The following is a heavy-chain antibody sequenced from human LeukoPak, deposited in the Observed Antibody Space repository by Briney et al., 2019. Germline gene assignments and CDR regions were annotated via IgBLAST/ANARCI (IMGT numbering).Heavy chain of an antibody. Sequence: SETLSLTCTVSGGSISSHYWTWIRQSPGKGLEWIGYIYYSGSTYYNPSLKSRVTISVDTSKNQFSLKLSSVTAADTAVYYCARDNLPRGYCSSTSCQIYNWFAPWGQEPWSPSPQ. D-gene: IGHD2-2*01. J-gene: IGHJ5*02. V-gene: IGHV4-59*11. CDR3: ARDNLPRGYCSSTSCQIYNWFAP. CDR2: IYYSGST. CDR1: GGSISSHY.